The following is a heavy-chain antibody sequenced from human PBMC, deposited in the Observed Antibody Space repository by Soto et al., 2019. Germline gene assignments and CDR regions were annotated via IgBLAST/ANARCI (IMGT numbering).Heavy chain of an antibody. Sequence: QVQLVESGGGVVQPGRSLRLSCAASGITFSRHAMHWVRQAPVKGLEWVAVISYDGSEKYYADSVKGRFTISRDSSKNTLYLQMDSLGPEDTAVYYCAREVGGSSPPGWGQGTLVTVFS. CDR2: ISYDGSEK. CDR1: GITFSRHA. D-gene: IGHD6-6*01. CDR3: AREVGGSSPPG. V-gene: IGHV3-30-3*01. J-gene: IGHJ4*02.